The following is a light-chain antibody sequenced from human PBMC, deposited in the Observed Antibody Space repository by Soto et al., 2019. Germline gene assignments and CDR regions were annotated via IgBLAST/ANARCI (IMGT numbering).Light chain of an antibody. Sequence: EIVLTQSPATLSLSPGEGATLSCRASQSVSSYLAWYRQKPGQAPRLLIYDASNRATGIPARFSGSGSGTDFTLTISSLEPEDFAVYYCQQRSNWPRTLGGGTKVDIK. CDR1: QSVSSY. V-gene: IGKV3-11*01. CDR2: DAS. CDR3: QQRSNWPRT. J-gene: IGKJ4*01.